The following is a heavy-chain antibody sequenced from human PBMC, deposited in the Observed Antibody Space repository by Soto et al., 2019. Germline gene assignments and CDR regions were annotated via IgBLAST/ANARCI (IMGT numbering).Heavy chain of an antibody. CDR2: ISSSSSYI. Sequence: GGSLRLSCAASGFTFSSYSMNWVRQAPGKGLEWVSSISSSSSYIYYADSVKGRFTISRDNAKNSLYLQMNSLRAEDTAVYYCARDRGGAYCGGDCWYFDLWGRGTLVTVSS. CDR1: GFTFSSYS. J-gene: IGHJ2*01. D-gene: IGHD2-21*02. V-gene: IGHV3-21*01. CDR3: ARDRGGAYCGGDCWYFDL.